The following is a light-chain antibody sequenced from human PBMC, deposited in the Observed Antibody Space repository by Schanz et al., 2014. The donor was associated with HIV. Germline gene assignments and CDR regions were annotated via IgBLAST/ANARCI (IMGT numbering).Light chain of an antibody. J-gene: IGLJ3*02. Sequence: QSALTQPASVSGSPGQSITISCTGPNSDINFYYYVSWFHQHPGKAPQLMIYDGPRRPSGVSNRFSGSKSDNAASLTISGLQAEDEADYYCSSYSDSNHWVFGGGTKLTVL. V-gene: IGLV2-14*03. CDR2: DGP. CDR1: NSDINFYYY. CDR3: SSYSDSNHWV.